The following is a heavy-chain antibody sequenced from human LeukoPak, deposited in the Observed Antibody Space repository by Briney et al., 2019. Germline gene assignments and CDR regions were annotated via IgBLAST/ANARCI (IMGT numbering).Heavy chain of an antibody. Sequence: SETLSLTCAVYGGSFSGYYWSWIRQPPGKGLEWIGEINHSGSTYYNPSLKSRVTISVDTSKNQFSLKLSSVTAADTAVYYCARSGTYYYGSGPAGGMDVWGQGTTVTVSS. CDR1: GGSFSGYY. CDR2: INHSGST. CDR3: ARSGTYYYGSGPAGGMDV. D-gene: IGHD3-10*01. J-gene: IGHJ6*02. V-gene: IGHV4-34*01.